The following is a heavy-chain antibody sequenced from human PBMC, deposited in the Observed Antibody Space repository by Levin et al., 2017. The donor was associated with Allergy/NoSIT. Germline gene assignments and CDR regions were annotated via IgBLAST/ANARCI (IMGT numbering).Heavy chain of an antibody. J-gene: IGHJ3*02. CDR3: ASAIRSGSSFHDAFDI. D-gene: IGHD3-10*01. CDR2: IYHSEST. V-gene: IGHV4-4*02. Sequence: SETLSLTCAVSGGSMNSGRWWSWVRQPPGKGLEWIGEIYHSESTNYNPSLKSRVTISIDKAKKQFSLRLNSVTAADTAVYYCASAIRSGSSFHDAFDIWGQGTRVTVSS. CDR1: GGSMNSGRW.